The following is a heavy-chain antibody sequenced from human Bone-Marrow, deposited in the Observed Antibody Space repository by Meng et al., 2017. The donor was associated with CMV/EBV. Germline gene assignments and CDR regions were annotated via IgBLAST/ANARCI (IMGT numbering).Heavy chain of an antibody. CDR1: GYSFTGYY. D-gene: IGHD2-21*01. Sequence: ASVKVSCKASGYSFTGYYMHWVRQAPGQGLEWMGWSNPTSGGTNHAQKFQGRVTMTRDTSISTAYMELSRLRSDDTAVYYCARDRRMLSGGDCHDYWGQGTLVTVSS. J-gene: IGHJ4*02. CDR3: ARDRRMLSGGDCHDY. V-gene: IGHV1-2*02. CDR2: SNPTSGGT.